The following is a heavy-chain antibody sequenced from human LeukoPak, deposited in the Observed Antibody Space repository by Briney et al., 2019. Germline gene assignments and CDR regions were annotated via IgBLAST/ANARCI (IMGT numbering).Heavy chain of an antibody. Sequence: GGSLRLSCAASGFTVSSNYMSWVRQAPWKGLEWGSGIYSGGSTYYADSVKGRFTISRDNSKNTLYLQMNSLRAEDTAVYYCASIPTMGDYDSSGYYYGPSSDYWGQGTLVTVSS. CDR1: GFTVSSNY. D-gene: IGHD3-22*01. J-gene: IGHJ4*02. V-gene: IGHV3-53*01. CDR2: IYSGGST. CDR3: ASIPTMGDYDSSGYYYGPSSDY.